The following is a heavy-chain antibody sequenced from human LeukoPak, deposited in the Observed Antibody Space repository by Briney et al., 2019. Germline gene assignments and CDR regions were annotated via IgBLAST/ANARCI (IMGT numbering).Heavy chain of an antibody. CDR2: IYTSGST. CDR1: GGSISSYY. V-gene: IGHV4-4*07. Sequence: SETLSLTCTVSGGSISSYYWSWIRQPAGKGLEWIGRIYTSGSTNYNPSLKSRVTMSVDASKNQFSLKLSSVTAADTAVYYCASGWSGYEKDDDAFDIWGQGTMVTVSS. J-gene: IGHJ3*02. CDR3: ASGWSGYEKDDDAFDI. D-gene: IGHD5-12*01.